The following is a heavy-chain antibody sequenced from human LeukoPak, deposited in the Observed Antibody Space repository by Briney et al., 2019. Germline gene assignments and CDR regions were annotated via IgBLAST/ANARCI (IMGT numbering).Heavy chain of an antibody. CDR3: ARGQLPTFDY. Sequence: GGSLRLSCAASGFTFTSYSINWVRQAPGKGLEWVSSISSSSNYIYYADSLKGRFTITRDNAKNSPYLQVNSLRAEDTAVYFCARGQLPTFDYWGQGTLVTVSS. V-gene: IGHV3-21*01. CDR2: ISSSSNYI. J-gene: IGHJ4*02. CDR1: GFTFTSYS. D-gene: IGHD2-2*01.